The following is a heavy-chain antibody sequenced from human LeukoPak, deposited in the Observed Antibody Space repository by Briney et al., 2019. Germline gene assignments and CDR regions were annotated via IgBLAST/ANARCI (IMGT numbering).Heavy chain of an antibody. D-gene: IGHD3-16*01. Sequence: SETLSLTCTVSGGSIGSDNYYWDWIRQPPGKGLEFIAGIFYTGTTYYNPSLKSRVTISIDTSKNQFSLKLSSVTAADTAVYYCARHWRALGPTIIFDYWGQETLVTVSS. J-gene: IGHJ4*02. CDR2: IFYTGTT. CDR1: GGSIGSDNYY. V-gene: IGHV4-39*01. CDR3: ARHWRALGPTIIFDY.